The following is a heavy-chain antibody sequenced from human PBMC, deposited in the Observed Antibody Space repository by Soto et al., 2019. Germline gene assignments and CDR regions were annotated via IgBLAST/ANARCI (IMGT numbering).Heavy chain of an antibody. CDR2: INTAGIST. CDR3: ARSSGSNNNFDS. D-gene: IGHD1-26*01. Sequence: EVQLVESGGGLVQPGGSLRLSCAASGLTFSSYWMHWVRQAPGKGLVWVSRINTAGISTTYADSVKGRFTISRDNTKNTLSRQMNSLRVDDTAVYYCARSSGSNNNFDSWVQRTLVTVSS. CDR1: GLTFSSYW. V-gene: IGHV3-74*01. J-gene: IGHJ4*02.